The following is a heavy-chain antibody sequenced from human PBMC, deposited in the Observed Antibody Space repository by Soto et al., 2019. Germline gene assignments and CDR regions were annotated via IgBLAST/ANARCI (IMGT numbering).Heavy chain of an antibody. Sequence: GESLKISCKGSGYSFTTHWIVWVRQMPEKGLEWVGIIYPGDSETRYSPSFQGQVSISADQSTSTAYLQWSSLKASDSAIYYCARHGEGYCSGGSCLYYGMDVWGQGTTVTVSS. CDR1: GYSFTTHW. CDR3: ARHGEGYCSGGSCLYYGMDV. D-gene: IGHD2-15*01. CDR2: IYPGDSET. J-gene: IGHJ6*02. V-gene: IGHV5-51*01.